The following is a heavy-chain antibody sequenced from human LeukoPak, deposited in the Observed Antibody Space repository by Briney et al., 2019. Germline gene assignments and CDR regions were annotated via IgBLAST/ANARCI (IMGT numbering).Heavy chain of an antibody. D-gene: IGHD1-26*01. J-gene: IGHJ4*02. CDR3: ARLAQWEPNDY. V-gene: IGHV1-69*05. CDR1: GGTFSSYD. Sequence: GASVNVSCKASGGTFSSYDISWVRQAPGQGLEWMGGIIPIFGTANYAQKFQGRVTITTDESTSTAYMELSSLRSEDTAVYYCARLAQWEPNDYWGQGTLVTVSS. CDR2: IIPIFGTA.